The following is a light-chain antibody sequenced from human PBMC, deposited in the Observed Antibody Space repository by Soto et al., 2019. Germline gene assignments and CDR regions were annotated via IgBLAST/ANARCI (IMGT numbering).Light chain of an antibody. CDR3: VQYNTFPWT. Sequence: DIQMTQSPSAMYASVGDRVTITCRASQGINNHLSWFQQRPGEVPKRLIHATSSLQSGVPSRFRGSGSGTEFTLTISCLQPEDFATYYCVQYNTFPWTFGQGPKVEIK. CDR2: ATS. V-gene: IGKV1-17*03. CDR1: QGINNH. J-gene: IGKJ1*01.